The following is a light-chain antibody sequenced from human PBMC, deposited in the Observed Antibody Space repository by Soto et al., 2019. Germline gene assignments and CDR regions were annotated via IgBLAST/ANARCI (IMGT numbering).Light chain of an antibody. V-gene: IGKV3D-15*01. CDR3: QQYNNWPLT. Sequence: EIVMTQSPVTLSASPGESATLYCRASQSVDNNVAWYQQRPGQAPRLLIYGASTRATGVPARFSGGGSGTEFTLTITSLQSEDFAVYWCQQYNNWPLTFGPGTRLEN. CDR2: GAS. CDR1: QSVDNN. J-gene: IGKJ5*01.